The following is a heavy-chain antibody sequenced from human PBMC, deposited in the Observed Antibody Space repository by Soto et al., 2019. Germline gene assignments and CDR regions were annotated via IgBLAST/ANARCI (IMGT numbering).Heavy chain of an antibody. Sequence: QVQLVQSGAEVKKPGASVKVSCKASGYTFTHYAISWVRPAPGPGREWMGTISAYNGNTNYAQNLQGRVTMTTDTSTSTAYMDLRSLTSEDTAVYYCARTDSGDYVPPLDYWGQGTLVTVAS. CDR1: GYTFTHYA. V-gene: IGHV1-18*01. D-gene: IGHD4-17*01. J-gene: IGHJ4*02. CDR2: ISAYNGNT. CDR3: ARTDSGDYVPPLDY.